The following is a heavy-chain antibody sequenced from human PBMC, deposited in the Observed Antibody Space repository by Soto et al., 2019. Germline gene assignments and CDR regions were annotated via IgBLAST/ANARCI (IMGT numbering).Heavy chain of an antibody. Sequence: SETLSLTCTVSCGSVSSGSYYWSWIRQPPGKGLEWIGYIYYSGSTNYNPSLKSRVTISVDTSKNQFSLKLSSVTAADTAVYYCARVAYSSSSYFDYWGQGTLVTVSS. J-gene: IGHJ4*02. CDR2: IYYSGST. V-gene: IGHV4-61*01. CDR1: CGSVSSGSYY. CDR3: ARVAYSSSSYFDY. D-gene: IGHD6-6*01.